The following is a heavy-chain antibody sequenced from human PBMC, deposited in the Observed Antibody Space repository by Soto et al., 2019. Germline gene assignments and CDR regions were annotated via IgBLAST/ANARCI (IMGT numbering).Heavy chain of an antibody. D-gene: IGHD3-3*01. CDR2: INPNSGGT. V-gene: IGHV1-2*02. J-gene: IGHJ6*02. CDR3: ARGATLNYDFWSGYYTDYYYGMDV. Sequence: ASVKVSCKASGYTFTGYYMHWVRQAPGQGLEWMGWINPNSGGTNYAQKFQGRVTMTRDTSISTAYMELSRLRSDDTAVYYCARGATLNYDFWSGYYTDYYYGMDVWGQGTTVTVS. CDR1: GYTFTGYY.